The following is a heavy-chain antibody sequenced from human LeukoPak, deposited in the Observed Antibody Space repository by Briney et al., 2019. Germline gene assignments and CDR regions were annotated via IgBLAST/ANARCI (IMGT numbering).Heavy chain of an antibody. V-gene: IGHV4-59*01. CDR1: GGSISSYY. CDR2: IFYPGGT. D-gene: IGHD3-22*01. Sequence: SETLSLTCTVSGGSISSYYWSWIRQPPGKGLEWIGYIFYPGGTNYNPSLKSRVTISVDTSKHQFSLMVTSVTAADTAMYFCALGRYYDIWGQGTLVTVSS. CDR3: ALGRYYDI. J-gene: IGHJ4*02.